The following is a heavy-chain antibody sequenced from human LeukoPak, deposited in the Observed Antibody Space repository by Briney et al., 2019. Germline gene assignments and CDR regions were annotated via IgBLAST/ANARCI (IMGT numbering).Heavy chain of an antibody. CDR1: GGSISSHY. V-gene: IGHV4-59*08. CDR3: ARSRGGYVAMLNY. CDR2: IYYSGST. Sequence: PSETLSLTCTVSGGSISSHYWSWIRQPPGKGLEWIGYIYYSGSTNYNPSLKSRVTISVDTSKNQFSLKLSSVTATDTAVYYCARSRGGYVAMLNYWGQGTLVTVSS. J-gene: IGHJ4*02. D-gene: IGHD5-12*01.